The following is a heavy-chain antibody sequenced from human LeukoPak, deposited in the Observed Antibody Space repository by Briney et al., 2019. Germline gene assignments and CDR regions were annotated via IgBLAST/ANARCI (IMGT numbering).Heavy chain of an antibody. CDR1: GYSFTSYW. J-gene: IGHJ6*02. V-gene: IGHV5-51*01. CDR3: ATGIKVAGTGMDV. Sequence: GEPLKISCKGSGYSFTSYWIGWVRQMPGKGLEWMGIIYPGDSDTRYSPSFQGQVTISADKSISTAYLQWKSLKASDTATYYCATGIKVAGTGMDVWGQGTTVTVSS. D-gene: IGHD6-19*01. CDR2: IYPGDSDT.